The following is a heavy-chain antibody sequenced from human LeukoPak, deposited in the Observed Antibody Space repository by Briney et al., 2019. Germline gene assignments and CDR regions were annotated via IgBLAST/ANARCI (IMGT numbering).Heavy chain of an antibody. CDR3: ASFSIAAAANNWFDP. J-gene: IGHJ5*02. CDR1: GGSFSGYY. V-gene: IGHV4-34*01. CDR2: INHSGST. Sequence: SETLSLTCAVYGGSFSGYYWSWIRQPPGKGLEWIGEINHSGSTNYNPSLKSRVTISVDTSKNQFSLKLSSVTAADTAVYYCASFSIAAAANNWFDPWGQGTLVTVSS. D-gene: IGHD6-13*01.